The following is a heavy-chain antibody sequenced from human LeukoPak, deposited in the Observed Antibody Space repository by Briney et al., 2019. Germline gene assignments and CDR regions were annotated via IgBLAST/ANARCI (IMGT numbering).Heavy chain of an antibody. J-gene: IGHJ5*02. CDR1: GDSVPSNSAP. Sequence: SQTVSLTFPISGDSVPSNSAPWLWPTQSPSRGLEWLGRTYYRSNGCNDYAVSVKGRMTISPDTSKNQFSLQLNSVSPEDTAVYYCARGKGASGSYTTWGQGTRVTVSS. V-gene: IGHV6-1*01. CDR3: ARGKGASGSYTT. D-gene: IGHD3-10*01. CDR2: TYYRSNGCN.